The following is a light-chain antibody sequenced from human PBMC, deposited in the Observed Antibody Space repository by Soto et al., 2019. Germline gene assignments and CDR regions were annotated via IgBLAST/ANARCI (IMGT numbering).Light chain of an antibody. V-gene: IGLV1-40*01. Sequence: QSVLTQPPSVSGAPGQRVTIPCTGGTSKIGSFYVVHWYQQLPETVPKLLIYGDNNRPSGVPDRFSGSKSGTAASLAITGLQAEDEADYYCQSYDNSLNHVVFGGGTKLTVL. CDR1: TSKIGSFYV. J-gene: IGLJ2*01. CDR3: QSYDNSLNHVV. CDR2: GDN.